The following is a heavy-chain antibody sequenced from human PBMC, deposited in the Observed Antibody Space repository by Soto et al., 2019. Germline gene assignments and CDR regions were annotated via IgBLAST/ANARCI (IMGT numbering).Heavy chain of an antibody. Sequence: GASVKVSCKASGYTFTSYGISWVRQAPGQGLEWMGWISAYNGNTNYAQKLQGRVTMTTDTSTSTAYMELRSLRSDDTAVYYCARGIVGATYYYYGMDVWGQGTTVTVS. CDR2: ISAYNGNT. CDR1: GYTFTSYG. V-gene: IGHV1-18*01. D-gene: IGHD1-26*01. J-gene: IGHJ6*02. CDR3: ARGIVGATYYYYGMDV.